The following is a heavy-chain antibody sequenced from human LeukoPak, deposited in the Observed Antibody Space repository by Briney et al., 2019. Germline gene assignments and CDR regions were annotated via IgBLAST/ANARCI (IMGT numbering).Heavy chain of an antibody. CDR2: ISGSGGST. J-gene: IGHJ4*02. CDR3: AKDALRGYSYGCCFDY. CDR1: GFTFSSYA. Sequence: PGGSLRLSCAASGFTFSSYAMSWVRQAPGKGLEWVSAISGSGGSTYYADSVKGRFTISRDNSKNTLYLQMNSLRAEDTAVYYCAKDALRGYSYGCCFDYWGQGTLVTVSS. D-gene: IGHD5-18*01. V-gene: IGHV3-23*01.